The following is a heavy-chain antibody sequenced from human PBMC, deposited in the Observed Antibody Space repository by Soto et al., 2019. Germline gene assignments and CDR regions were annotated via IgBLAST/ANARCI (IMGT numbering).Heavy chain of an antibody. CDR2: MNPNSGNT. CDR1: GYTFTSYD. CDR3: ARSQPGVAAAGTICHWFDP. D-gene: IGHD6-13*01. Sequence: ASVKVSCKASGYTFTSYDINWVRQATGQGLEWMGWMNPNSGNTGYAQKFQGRVTMTRNTSISTAYMELSSLRSEDTAVYYCARSQPGVAAAGTICHWFDPWGQGTLVTVSS. J-gene: IGHJ5*02. V-gene: IGHV1-8*01.